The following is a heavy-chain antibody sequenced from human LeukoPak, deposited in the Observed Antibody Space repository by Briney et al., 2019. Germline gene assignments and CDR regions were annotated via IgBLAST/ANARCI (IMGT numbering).Heavy chain of an antibody. V-gene: IGHV5-51*01. Sequence: GESLKISCKGSGYSFTSYWIGWVRQMPGKGLEWMGIIYPGDSDTRYSPSFQGQVTISADKSISTAYLQWSSLKASDTAMYYCARHVAAATLLDAFDIWGQGTMVTVSS. CDR2: IYPGDSDT. CDR3: ARHVAAATLLDAFDI. J-gene: IGHJ3*02. D-gene: IGHD2-15*01. CDR1: GYSFTSYW.